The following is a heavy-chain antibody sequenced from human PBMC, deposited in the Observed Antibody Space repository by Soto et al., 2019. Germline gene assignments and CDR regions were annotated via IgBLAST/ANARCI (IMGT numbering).Heavy chain of an antibody. CDR2: IIPIIRVT. V-gene: IGHV1-69*17. CDR1: GDTFNSYL. D-gene: IGHD3-16*01. CDR3: ARESLGAKGADH. Sequence: QVQLVQSGAEVKRPGSSVKVSCESSGDTFNSYLISWVRQAPGQGLEWMGGIIPIIRVTHYAQKFQGRVTISALSSTGTAYMELTNLGFEDPALDYCARESLGAKGADHWGQGTLVTVSS. J-gene: IGHJ4*02.